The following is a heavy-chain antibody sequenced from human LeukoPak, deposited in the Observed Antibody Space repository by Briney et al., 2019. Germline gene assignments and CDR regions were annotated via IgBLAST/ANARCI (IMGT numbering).Heavy chain of an antibody. J-gene: IGHJ6*02. D-gene: IGHD6-13*01. Sequence: PGGSLRLSCAASGFTFSNYGMHWVRQAPGKGLEWVAVISYDGSNRYYADSVKGRFTISRDNSKNTLYLQMNSLRAEDTAVYYCAKDLAAAGKNYYYGMDVWGQGTTVTVSS. V-gene: IGHV3-30*18. CDR2: ISYDGSNR. CDR1: GFTFSNYG. CDR3: AKDLAAAGKNYYYGMDV.